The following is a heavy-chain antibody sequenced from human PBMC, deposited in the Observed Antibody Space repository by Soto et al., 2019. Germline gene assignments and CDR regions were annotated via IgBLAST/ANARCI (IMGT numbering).Heavy chain of an antibody. V-gene: IGHV3-23*01. Sequence: GGSLRLSCAASGFTFSSYAMNWVRQAPGKGLEWVSGISGSGGSTYYADSVKGRFTISRDNSKNSLYLQMNSLRAEDTAVYYCARSVRDTAISLIYYYYYGLDVWGQGTTVTVSS. CDR3: ARSVRDTAISLIYYYYYGLDV. J-gene: IGHJ6*02. D-gene: IGHD5-18*01. CDR2: ISGSGGST. CDR1: GFTFSSYA.